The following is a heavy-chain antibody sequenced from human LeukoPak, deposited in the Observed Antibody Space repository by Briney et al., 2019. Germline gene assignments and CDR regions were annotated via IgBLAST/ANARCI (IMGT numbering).Heavy chain of an antibody. CDR3: ARDGVTQTYGMDV. Sequence: SEILSLTCAVYGGSFSGYYWSWIRQPPGKGLEWIGYIYYSGSTNYNPSLKSRVTISVDTSKNQFSLKLSSVTAADTAVYYCARDGVTQTYGMDVWGQGTTVTVSS. D-gene: IGHD5-18*01. CDR2: IYYSGST. V-gene: IGHV4-59*01. J-gene: IGHJ6*02. CDR1: GGSFSGYY.